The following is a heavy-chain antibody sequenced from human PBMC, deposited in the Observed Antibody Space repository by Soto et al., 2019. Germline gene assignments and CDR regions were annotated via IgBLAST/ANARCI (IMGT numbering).Heavy chain of an antibody. CDR3: ARAVKQWLVGGDYYYYYMDV. V-gene: IGHV3-48*04. J-gene: IGHJ6*03. D-gene: IGHD6-19*01. Sequence: VQMVESGGGVVQPGRSLRLSCAASGFIFSSYGMHWVRQAPGKGLEWISYISSSATIIYYADSVKGRFTISRDNAKTSLYLQMNSLRADDTAVYYCARAVKQWLVGGDYYYYYMDVWGKGTTVTVSS. CDR2: ISSSATII. CDR1: GFIFSSYG.